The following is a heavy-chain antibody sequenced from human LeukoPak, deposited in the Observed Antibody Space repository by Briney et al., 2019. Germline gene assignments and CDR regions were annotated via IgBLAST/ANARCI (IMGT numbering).Heavy chain of an antibody. CDR2: INPSGGST. CDR3: ATEVTD. V-gene: IGHV1-46*01. J-gene: IGHJ4*02. Sequence: ASVKVSCKASGYTFTSYYMHWVRQAPGQGLEWMGIINPSGGSTSYAQKFQGRVTMTRDTSISTAYMDLSRLRDDTAVYYCATEVTDWGQGTLVTVSS. CDR1: GYTFTSYY. D-gene: IGHD5-18*01.